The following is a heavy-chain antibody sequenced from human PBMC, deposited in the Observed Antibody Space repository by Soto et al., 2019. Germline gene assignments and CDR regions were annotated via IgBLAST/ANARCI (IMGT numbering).Heavy chain of an antibody. J-gene: IGHJ6*02. CDR3: VRDHGYCTSRSCYSDYYYYGMDV. CDR1: GDTFSSYG. V-gene: IGHV1-69*01. CDR2: IIPMYGTA. D-gene: IGHD2-2*02. Sequence: VQLVQSGAEVKKPGSSVKVSCKVSGDTFSSYGISWVRQAPGQGLEWMGGIIPMYGTANYSQKFQGRVTITADEPTTAAYMALRSLRSEDTAVYLCVRDHGYCTSRSCYSDYYYYGMDVWGQGTTVSGAS.